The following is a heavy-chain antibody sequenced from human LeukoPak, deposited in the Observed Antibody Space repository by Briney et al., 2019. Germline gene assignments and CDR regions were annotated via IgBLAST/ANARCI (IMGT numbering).Heavy chain of an antibody. V-gene: IGHV3-21*01. CDR2: ISSSSSYI. Sequence: GGSLRLSCAASGFTFSSYSMNWVRQAPGKGLEWVSSISSSSSYIYYADSVKGRFTISRDNAKNSLYLQMNSLRAEDTAVYYCARGYFRGYSYGYFDYWGQGTLVTVSS. CDR3: ARGYFRGYSYGYFDY. J-gene: IGHJ4*02. D-gene: IGHD5-18*01. CDR1: GFTFSSYS.